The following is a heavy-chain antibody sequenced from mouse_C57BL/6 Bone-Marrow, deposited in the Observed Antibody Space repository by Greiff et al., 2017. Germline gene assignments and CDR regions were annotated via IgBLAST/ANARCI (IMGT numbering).Heavy chain of an antibody. CDR3: ARGGVTTGNWYFDV. CDR1: GYTFTSYW. J-gene: IGHJ1*03. Sequence: QVQLQQPGAELVRPGSSVKLSCKASGYTFTSYWMHWVKQRPIQGLEWIGNIDPSDSETPYNQKFKDKATLTVDKSSSTAYMQLSSLTSEDSAVYYCARGGVTTGNWYFDVWGTGTTVTVSS. V-gene: IGHV1-52*01. D-gene: IGHD2-2*01. CDR2: IDPSDSET.